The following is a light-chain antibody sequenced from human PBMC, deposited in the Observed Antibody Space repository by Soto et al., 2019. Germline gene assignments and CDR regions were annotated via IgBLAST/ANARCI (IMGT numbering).Light chain of an antibody. CDR3: QHYHGWPIT. CDR1: QSVSSN. Sequence: EIVMTQSPATLSVSPGERATLSCRASQSVSSNLAWYQQKPGQAPRLLIYGASTRATGIPARFSGSGSGTEFTPTISSLQSEDFAVYYCQHYHGWPITFGQGTRLEIK. J-gene: IGKJ5*01. V-gene: IGKV3-15*01. CDR2: GAS.